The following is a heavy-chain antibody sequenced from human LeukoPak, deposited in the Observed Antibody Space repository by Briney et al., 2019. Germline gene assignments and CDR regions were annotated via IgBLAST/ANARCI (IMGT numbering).Heavy chain of an antibody. CDR3: ARGSTPDEIFDY. V-gene: IGHV4-30-2*01. Sequence: SETLSLTCAVSGGSISSAGYSWSWIRQPPGKGLEWIGYIYHSGSTYYNPSLKSRVTISVDRSKNQFSLKLSSVTAADTAVYYCARGSTPDEIFDYWGQGTLVTVSS. D-gene: IGHD1-1*01. CDR1: GGSISSAGYS. J-gene: IGHJ4*02. CDR2: IYHSGST.